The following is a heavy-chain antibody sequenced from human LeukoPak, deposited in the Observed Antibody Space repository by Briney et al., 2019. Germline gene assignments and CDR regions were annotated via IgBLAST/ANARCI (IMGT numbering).Heavy chain of an antibody. J-gene: IGHJ4*02. D-gene: IGHD6-13*01. CDR2: IRYDGSNK. CDR3: AKVKVAAAGILFDY. Sequence: GGSLRLSCAASGFTFSSYGMHWVRQAPGKGLEWVAFIRYDGSNKYYADSVKGRFTISRDNSKNTLYLQMNSLRAEDTAVYYCAKVKVAAAGILFDYWGQGTLVTVSS. CDR1: GFTFSSYG. V-gene: IGHV3-30*02.